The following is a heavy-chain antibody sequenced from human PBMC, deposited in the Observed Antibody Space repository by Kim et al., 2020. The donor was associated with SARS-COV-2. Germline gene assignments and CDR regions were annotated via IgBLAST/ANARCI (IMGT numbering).Heavy chain of an antibody. V-gene: IGHV3-7*01. Sequence: GGSLRLSCVASGYNFRNCWMSWVRQAPGKGLEWVAMKRGNGSEKHYVDSVKGRFTMSRDTARNSLSLQMNSLRTEDTAIYYCAALDSAQAPGGIWGQGTQVTVSS. CDR2: KRGNGSEK. CDR1: GYNFRNCW. J-gene: IGHJ4*02. CDR3: AALDSAQAPGGI. D-gene: IGHD3-10*01.